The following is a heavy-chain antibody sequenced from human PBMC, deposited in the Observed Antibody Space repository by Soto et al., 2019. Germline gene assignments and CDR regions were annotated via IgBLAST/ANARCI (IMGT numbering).Heavy chain of an antibody. V-gene: IGHV3-66*01. CDR3: ARGVDGDYERCGFRYYFDY. D-gene: IGHD4-17*01. CDR2: IYSGGST. CDR1: GFTVSSNY. Sequence: EVQLVESGGGLVQPGGSLRLSCAASGFTVSSNYMSWVRQAPGKGLEWVSVIYSGGSTYYADSVKGRFTISRDNSKNTLYLQMNSLRAEDTAVYYCARGVDGDYERCGFRYYFDYWGQGTLVTVSS. J-gene: IGHJ4*02.